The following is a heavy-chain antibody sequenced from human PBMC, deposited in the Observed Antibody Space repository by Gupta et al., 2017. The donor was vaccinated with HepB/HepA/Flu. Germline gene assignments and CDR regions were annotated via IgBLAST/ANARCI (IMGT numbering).Heavy chain of an antibody. Sequence: QVPLVLSRAEVKKPGCSVQVSCKASGGPLSSFAIIWVRQTPRQGLEWRGGIIPIFGTANYAQKFQGRVTITADESTSTAYRELSSLRSEDTAVYYCARDSSSWYSNYMDVWGKGTTVTVSS. CDR1: GGPLSSFA. CDR3: ARDSSSWYSNYMDV. J-gene: IGHJ6*03. D-gene: IGHD6-13*01. V-gene: IGHV1-69*01. CDR2: IIPIFGTA.